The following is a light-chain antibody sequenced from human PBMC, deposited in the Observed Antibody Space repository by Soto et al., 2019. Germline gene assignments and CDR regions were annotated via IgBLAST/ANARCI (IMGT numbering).Light chain of an antibody. CDR1: QSLLYSNGYNY. Sequence: DIVMTQSPLSLPVTPGEPASISCRSSQSLLYSNGYNYLDWYLQKPGQSPQLLIYLGSNRASGVPDRFSGSGSGTDFTLKISRVEAEDVGIYYCMQALQSPRTFGQGTMVEIK. V-gene: IGKV2-28*01. CDR3: MQALQSPRT. J-gene: IGKJ1*01. CDR2: LGS.